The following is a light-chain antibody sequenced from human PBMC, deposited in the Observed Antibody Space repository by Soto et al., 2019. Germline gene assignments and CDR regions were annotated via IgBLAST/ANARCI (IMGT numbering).Light chain of an antibody. CDR1: QGISNF. CDR2: AAS. Sequence: DIQMTQSPSSLSASVGDRVTITCRASQGISNFLAWYQQKPGQVPKLLIYAASTLQSGVPSRFSGSGSGTDFTLTISSLQPEDVAIYYCQKYNSAPWTFGQGTKVDIK. CDR3: QKYNSAPWT. J-gene: IGKJ1*01. V-gene: IGKV1-27*01.